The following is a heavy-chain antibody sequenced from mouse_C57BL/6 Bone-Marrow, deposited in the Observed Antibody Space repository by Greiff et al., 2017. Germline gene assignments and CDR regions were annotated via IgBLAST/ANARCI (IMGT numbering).Heavy chain of an antibody. D-gene: IGHD3-2*02. CDR2: IWTGGGT. V-gene: IGHV2-9-1*01. CDR1: GFSLTSYA. Sequence: VQLQQSGPGLVAPSQSLSITFTVSGFSLTSYAISWVRQPPGKGLEWLGVIWTGGGTNYNSALKSRLSISKDNSKSQVFLKMNSLQTDDTARYYCARLDSSGFAWFAYWGQGTLVTVSA. CDR3: ARLDSSGFAWFAY. J-gene: IGHJ3*01.